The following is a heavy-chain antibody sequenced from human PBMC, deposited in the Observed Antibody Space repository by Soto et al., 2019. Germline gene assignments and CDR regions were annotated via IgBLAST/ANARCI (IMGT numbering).Heavy chain of an antibody. Sequence: QVQLQESGPGLVKPSQTLSLTCTVSGGSINTTGHFWSWIRQHPAKGLEWIGYISYTGTTYWNPTLESRVTISIDTSKNQFSLILSSVTAADTAVYYCARDGNGMEVWGPGTTVTVSS. J-gene: IGHJ6*02. CDR1: GGSINTTGHF. CDR3: ARDGNGMEV. V-gene: IGHV4-31*03. CDR2: ISYTGTT.